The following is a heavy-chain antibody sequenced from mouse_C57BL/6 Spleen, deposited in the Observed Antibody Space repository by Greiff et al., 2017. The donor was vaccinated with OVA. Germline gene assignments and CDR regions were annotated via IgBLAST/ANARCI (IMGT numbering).Heavy chain of an antibody. CDR1: GFTFSSYA. D-gene: IGHD1-1*01. J-gene: IGHJ2*01. CDR2: IISGGDYI. Sequence: EVKLVESGEGLVKPGGSLKLSCAASGFTFSSYAMSWVRQTPEKRLEWVAYIISGGDYIYYAETVKGRFTISRDNAMYTLYLQMSSLKSENTAMYYCTRRTTVPYFDYWGQGTTLTVSS. CDR3: TRRTTVPYFDY. V-gene: IGHV5-9-1*02.